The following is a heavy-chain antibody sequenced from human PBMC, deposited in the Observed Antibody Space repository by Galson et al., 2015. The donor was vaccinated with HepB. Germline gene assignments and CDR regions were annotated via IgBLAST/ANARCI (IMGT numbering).Heavy chain of an antibody. CDR2: IGTAGDT. CDR3: ARGGYSGYDLGGPNAFDI. V-gene: IGHV3-13*01. J-gene: IGHJ3*02. D-gene: IGHD5-12*01. CDR1: GFTFSSYD. Sequence: SLRLSCAASGFTFSSYDMHWVRHATGKGLEWVSAIGTAGDTYYPGSVKGRFTISRENAKNSLYLQMNSLRAGDTAVYYCARGGYSGYDLGGPNAFDIWGQGTMVTVSS.